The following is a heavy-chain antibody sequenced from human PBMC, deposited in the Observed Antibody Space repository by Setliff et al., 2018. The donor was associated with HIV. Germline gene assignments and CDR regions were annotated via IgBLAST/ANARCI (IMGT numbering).Heavy chain of an antibody. J-gene: IGHJ2*01. D-gene: IGHD4-17*01. CDR1: GGSISISSYY. CDR2: IYYSGIT. CDR3: ATPSHDYGWYFDL. Sequence: NPSETLSLTCTVSGGSISISSYYWGWIRQPPGRGLEWIGSIYYSGITYYNPSLKSRLTMSVDTSKNQFSLKLSSVTAADTAVYYCATPSHDYGWYFDLWGRGTLVTVSS. V-gene: IGHV4-39*01.